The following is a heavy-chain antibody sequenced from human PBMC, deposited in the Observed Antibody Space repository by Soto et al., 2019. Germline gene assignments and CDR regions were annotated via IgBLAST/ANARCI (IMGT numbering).Heavy chain of an antibody. J-gene: IGHJ4*02. CDR1: GFSFSISA. D-gene: IGHD2-15*01. CDR3: ERGGGTLNY. V-gene: IGHV3-21*02. CDR2: INSGSTSV. Sequence: DVQLVESGGGLVKPGGSLRLSCEVSGFSFSISAMNWVRQAPGNGLEWVSSINSGSTSVRYADSVKGRFTISRDNANNSLSLPMNSLLVEDTAVYYCERGGGTLNYWGQGPLVTVSS.